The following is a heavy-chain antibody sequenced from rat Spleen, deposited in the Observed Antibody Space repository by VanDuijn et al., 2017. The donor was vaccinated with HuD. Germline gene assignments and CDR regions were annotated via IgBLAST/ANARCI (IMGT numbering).Heavy chain of an antibody. Sequence: EVQLQESGPGLVKPSQSLSLTCSVTGYSITSSYRWNWIRKFPGNKLEWMGYINSAGSTNYNPSLKSRISITRDTSKNQFFLQLNSVTTEDTATYYCIKVLGNWFAYWGQGTLVTVSS. CDR1: GYSITSSYR. J-gene: IGHJ3*01. CDR2: INSAGST. CDR3: IKVLGNWFAY. V-gene: IGHV3-3*01. D-gene: IGHD5-1*01.